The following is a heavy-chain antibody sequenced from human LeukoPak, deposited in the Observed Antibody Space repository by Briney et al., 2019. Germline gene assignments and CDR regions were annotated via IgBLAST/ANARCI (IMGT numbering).Heavy chain of an antibody. D-gene: IGHD2-15*01. CDR1: GFTFSSYW. V-gene: IGHV3-23*01. Sequence: GGSLRLSCAASGFTFSSYWMSWVRQAPGKGLEWVSNISGSGRGTSTYYADSVKGRFTISRDNFKNTLYLQMSSLRAEDTAVYYCAKSGLNRFDYWGQGTLVTVSS. CDR3: AKSGLNRFDY. CDR2: ISGSGRGTST. J-gene: IGHJ4*02.